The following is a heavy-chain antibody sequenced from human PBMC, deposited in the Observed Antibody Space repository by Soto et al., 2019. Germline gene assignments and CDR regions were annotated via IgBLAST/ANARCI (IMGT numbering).Heavy chain of an antibody. V-gene: IGHV4-59*01. CDR1: GGSISSYY. CDR2: IYYSGST. Sequence: SETLSLTCTVSGGSISSYYWSWIRQPPGKGLEWIGYIYYSGSTNYNPSLKSRVTISVDTSKNQFSLKLSSVTAADTAVYYCARGVGIATDYWGQGTLVTVSS. D-gene: IGHD6-13*01. CDR3: ARGVGIATDY. J-gene: IGHJ4*02.